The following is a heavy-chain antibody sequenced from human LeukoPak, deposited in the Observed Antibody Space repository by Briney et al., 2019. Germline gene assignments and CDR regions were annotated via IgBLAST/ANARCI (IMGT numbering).Heavy chain of an antibody. CDR2: IYYTGST. D-gene: IGHD1-7*01. CDR3: VRGPPGGNYFRFDS. CDR1: GGDSISSGDYY. Sequence: SETLSLTCTVSGGDSISSGDYYWNWIRQPPGKGLEWIAYIYYTGSTSYSPSLKSRVTISIDTSKNQFSLKLSSVTAADTAVYYCVRGPPGGNYFRFDSWGQGTLVTVSS. J-gene: IGHJ4*02. V-gene: IGHV4-30-4*08.